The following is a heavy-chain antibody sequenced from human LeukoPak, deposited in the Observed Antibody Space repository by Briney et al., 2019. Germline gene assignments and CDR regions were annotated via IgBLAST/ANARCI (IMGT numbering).Heavy chain of an antibody. CDR1: GFTFSSYA. J-gene: IGHJ4*02. CDR3: AKGTKPVMTIPDY. D-gene: IGHD1/OR15-1a*01. V-gene: IGHV3-23*01. CDR2: ISGSGGST. Sequence: GGSLRLSCAASGFTFSSYAMSWVRQAPGKGLEWVSAISGSGGSTYYADSVKGRFTISRDNSKNTLYLQMNSLRAEDTAMYYCAKGTKPVMTIPDYWGQGILVTVSS.